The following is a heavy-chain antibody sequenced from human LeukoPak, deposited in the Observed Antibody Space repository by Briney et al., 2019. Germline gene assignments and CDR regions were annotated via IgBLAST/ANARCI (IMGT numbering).Heavy chain of an antibody. D-gene: IGHD3-9*01. J-gene: IGHJ3*02. CDR1: GYTFTNYG. V-gene: IGHV1-18*01. CDR2: ISGYNGNT. CDR3: GRQGLLTVQVSGFDI. Sequence: ASVKVSCKASGYTFTNYGINWVRQAPGQGLEWMGRISGYNGNTDYAQKFQGRVTMTTDSSTNTAFMELRSLISDDTAVYYCGRQGLLTVQVSGFDIWGQGATVTVSS.